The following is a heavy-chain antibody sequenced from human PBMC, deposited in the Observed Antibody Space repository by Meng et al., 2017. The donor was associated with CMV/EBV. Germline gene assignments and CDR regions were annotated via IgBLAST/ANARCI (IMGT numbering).Heavy chain of an antibody. V-gene: IGHV3-74*01. Sequence: GESLKISCAASGFTFSSYWMHWVRQAPGKGLVWVSRINSDGSSTSSADSVKGRFTISRDNDKNTLYLQMNSLRAEDTAVYYCARDKVGCVSYYFDAFDIWGQGTMVTVSS. CDR1: GFTFSSYW. J-gene: IGHJ3*02. D-gene: IGHD3-10*01. CDR3: ARDKVGCVSYYFDAFDI. CDR2: INSDGSST.